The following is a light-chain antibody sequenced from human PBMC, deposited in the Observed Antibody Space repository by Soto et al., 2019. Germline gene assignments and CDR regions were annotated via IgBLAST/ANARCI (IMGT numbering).Light chain of an antibody. V-gene: IGKV3-20*01. Sequence: EVVLTQSPGTLSLSPGERATLSCRASQSISSTYLAWYQQKPGQAPRLLIYGASFRATGIPDRFSGSGSGTDFTVTISRLEPEDFAVYYCQQYGSSPYTFGRGTKLVIK. J-gene: IGKJ2*01. CDR3: QQYGSSPYT. CDR2: GAS. CDR1: QSISSTY.